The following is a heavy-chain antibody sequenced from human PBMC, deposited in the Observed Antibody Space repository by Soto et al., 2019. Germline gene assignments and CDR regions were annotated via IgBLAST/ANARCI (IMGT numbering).Heavy chain of an antibody. J-gene: IGHJ6*02. CDR2: IIPIFGTA. D-gene: IGHD6-6*01. Sequence: ASVKVSCKASGGTFSSYAISWVRQAPGQGLEWMGGIIPIFGTANYAQKFQGRVTITADESTSTAYMELSSLRSEDTAVYYCARGPGSSSATRNYYYYGMDVWGQGTTVTVSS. CDR1: GGTFSSYA. V-gene: IGHV1-69*13. CDR3: ARGPGSSSATRNYYYYGMDV.